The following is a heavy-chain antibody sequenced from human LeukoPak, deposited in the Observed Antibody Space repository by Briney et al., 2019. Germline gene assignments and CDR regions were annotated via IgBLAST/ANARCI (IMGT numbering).Heavy chain of an antibody. CDR1: GYTFTSYD. Sequence: WASVTVSCKASGYTFTSYDINWVRQATGQGLEWMGWMNPNSGNTGYAQKFQGRVTMTRNTSISTAYMELSSLRSEDTAVYYCARGPYYDFYHYGMDVWGQGTTVTVSS. D-gene: IGHD3-3*01. J-gene: IGHJ6*02. V-gene: IGHV1-8*01. CDR2: MNPNSGNT. CDR3: ARGPYYDFYHYGMDV.